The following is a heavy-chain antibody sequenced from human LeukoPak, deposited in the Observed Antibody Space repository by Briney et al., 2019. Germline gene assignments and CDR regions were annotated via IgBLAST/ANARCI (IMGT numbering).Heavy chain of an antibody. CDR1: GFTFSTYA. CDR2: ISGSGGST. CDR3: AKSIGGVVVVAADY. V-gene: IGHV3-23*01. Sequence: TGGSLRLSCAASGFTFSTYAMTWVRQASGKGLEWVSVISGSGGSTYYADSVKGRFTLSRDNSKNTIYLQMNSLRAEDTAVYYCAKSIGGVVVVAADYWGQGTLVTVSS. J-gene: IGHJ4*02. D-gene: IGHD2-15*01.